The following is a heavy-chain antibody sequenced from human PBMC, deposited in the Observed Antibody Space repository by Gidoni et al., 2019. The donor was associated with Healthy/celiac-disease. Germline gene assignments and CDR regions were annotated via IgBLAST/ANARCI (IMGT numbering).Heavy chain of an antibody. V-gene: IGHV4-61*02. Sequence: QVQMQESGPGLVKPSQTLSLTCTVSGGSISSGSYYWSWIRQPAGKGLEWIGRIYTSGSTNYNPSLKSRVTISVDTSKNQFSLKLSSVTAADTAVYYCARDSPIVVVPANYYYYYGMDVWGQGTTVTVSS. CDR1: GGSISSGSYY. CDR3: ARDSPIVVVPANYYYYYGMDV. D-gene: IGHD2-2*01. J-gene: IGHJ6*02. CDR2: IYTSGST.